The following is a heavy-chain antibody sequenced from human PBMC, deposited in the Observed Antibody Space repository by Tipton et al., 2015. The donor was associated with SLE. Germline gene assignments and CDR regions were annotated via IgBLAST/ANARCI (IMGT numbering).Heavy chain of an antibody. CDR1: GGSFSGYY. V-gene: IGHV4-34*01. D-gene: IGHD4-11*01. CDR3: ARAQEDYYLDL. Sequence: TLSLTCAVYGGSFSGYYWSWIRQPPGKGLEWIGEINHSGSTNYNPSLKGRVTISVDTSKNQFSLNLSSVTAADSSVYYCARAQEDYYLDLWGRGTLVTVSS. J-gene: IGHJ2*01. CDR2: INHSGST.